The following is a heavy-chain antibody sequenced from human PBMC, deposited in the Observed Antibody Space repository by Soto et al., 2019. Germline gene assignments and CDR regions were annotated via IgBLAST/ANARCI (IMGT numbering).Heavy chain of an antibody. D-gene: IGHD1-26*01. CDR1: GFTFSSYA. CDR3: ARDKFRGSYYVIDY. CDR2: ISYDGSNK. Sequence: LRLSCAASGFTFSSYAMHWVRQAPGKGLEWVAVISYDGSNKYYADSVKGRFTISRDNSKNTLYLQMNSLRAEDTAVYYCARDKFRGSYYVIDYWGQGTLVTVS. J-gene: IGHJ4*02. V-gene: IGHV3-30-3*01.